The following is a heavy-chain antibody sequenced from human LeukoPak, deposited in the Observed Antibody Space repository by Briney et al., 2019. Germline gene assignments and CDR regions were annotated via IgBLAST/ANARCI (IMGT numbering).Heavy chain of an antibody. CDR1: GFTFSSHS. D-gene: IGHD6-19*01. CDR3: ATSRRRSGIAVAGPWGVFDY. J-gene: IGHJ4*02. V-gene: IGHV3-23*01. Sequence: GGSLRLSCAASGFTFSSHSMNWVRQAPGKGLEWVSAISGSGGSTYYADSVKGRFTISRDNSKNTLYLQMNSLRAEDTAVYYCATSRRRSGIAVAGPWGVFDYWGQGTLVTVSS. CDR2: ISGSGGST.